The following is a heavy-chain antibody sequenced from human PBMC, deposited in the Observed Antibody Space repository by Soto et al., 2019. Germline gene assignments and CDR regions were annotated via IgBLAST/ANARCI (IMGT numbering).Heavy chain of an antibody. CDR2: IHYSGST. CDR1: GGPISSYY. CDR3: AREIAAAGTSDY. Sequence: SETLSLTCTVSGGPISSYYWTWIRQPPGKGLEWIGYIHYSGSTYYNPSLKSRVTISVDTSKNQFSLKLSSVTAADTAVYYCAREIAAAGTSDYWGQGTLVTVSS. J-gene: IGHJ4*02. D-gene: IGHD6-13*01. V-gene: IGHV4-4*08.